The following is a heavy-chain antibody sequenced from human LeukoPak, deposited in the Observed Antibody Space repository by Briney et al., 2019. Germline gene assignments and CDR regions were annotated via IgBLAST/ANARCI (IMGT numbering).Heavy chain of an antibody. Sequence: GGSLRLSCAASGFSFSTYDMTWVRQAPGKGLEWVSAVISNVGSTYYADSVKGRFTISRDNSKNTLYVQMNSLRAEDTAIYYCAKVILTHPSRRGVFDYWGQGTLVTVSS. CDR2: VISNVGST. CDR3: AKVILTHPSRRGVFDY. D-gene: IGHD2-8*01. V-gene: IGHV3-23*01. CDR1: GFSFSTYD. J-gene: IGHJ4*02.